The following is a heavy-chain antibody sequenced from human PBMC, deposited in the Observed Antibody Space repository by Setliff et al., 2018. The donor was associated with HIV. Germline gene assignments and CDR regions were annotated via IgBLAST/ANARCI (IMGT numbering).Heavy chain of an antibody. CDR3: ARAAISTIFGVVKNPHNYYVDV. J-gene: IGHJ6*03. CDR2: INAGNGNT. V-gene: IGHV1-3*01. D-gene: IGHD3-3*01. CDR1: GYTFTSYA. Sequence: GASVKVSCKSSGYTFTSYAMHWVRQAPGQRLEWMGWINAGNGNTKYSQKFQGRVTITRDTSASTAYMELSSLRSEDTAVYYCARAAISTIFGVVKNPHNYYVDVWGKGTTVTVSS.